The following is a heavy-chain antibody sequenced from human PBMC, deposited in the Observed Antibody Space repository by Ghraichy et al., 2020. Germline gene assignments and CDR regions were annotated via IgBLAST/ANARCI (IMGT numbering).Heavy chain of an antibody. Sequence: SETLSLTCTVSGGSINRSTYYWGWIRQPPGKGLEWIGSISYTGSTYYNPSLKSRVTISVDMSKNQFSLRLRSVTAADTAVFYCARGGRGWFDPWGQGTLVTVSS. D-gene: IGHD3-10*01. V-gene: IGHV4-39*07. CDR2: ISYTGST. J-gene: IGHJ5*02. CDR1: GGSINRSTYY. CDR3: ARGGRGWFDP.